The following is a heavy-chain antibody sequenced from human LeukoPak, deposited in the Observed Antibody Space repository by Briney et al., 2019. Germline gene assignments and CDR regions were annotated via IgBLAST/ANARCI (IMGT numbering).Heavy chain of an antibody. J-gene: IGHJ4*02. Sequence: GGSLRLSCSASGFTFSSYALHWVRQAPGKGLEDVSSISSNGDSTYYADSVKGRFTISRDNSKNTLYLQMSSLRAEDTAIYYCVKDLGQVWLFDYWGQGTLVTVSS. V-gene: IGHV3-64D*09. CDR2: ISSNGDST. CDR3: VKDLGQVWLFDY. CDR1: GFTFSSYA. D-gene: IGHD5-18*01.